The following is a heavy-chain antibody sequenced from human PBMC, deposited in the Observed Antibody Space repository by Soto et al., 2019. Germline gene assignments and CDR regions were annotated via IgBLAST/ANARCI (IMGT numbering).Heavy chain of an antibody. D-gene: IGHD4-17*01. V-gene: IGHV3-30-3*01. CDR3: ARVADYGGNSGLYLRWDDY. CDR1: GFTFSSYA. CDR2: ISYDGSNK. Sequence: GGSLRLSCAASGFTFSSYAMHWVRQAPGKGLEWVAVISYDGSNKYYADSVKGRFTISRDNSKNTLYLQMNSLRAEDTAVYYCARVADYGGNSGLYLRWDDYWGQGTLVTVSS. J-gene: IGHJ4*02.